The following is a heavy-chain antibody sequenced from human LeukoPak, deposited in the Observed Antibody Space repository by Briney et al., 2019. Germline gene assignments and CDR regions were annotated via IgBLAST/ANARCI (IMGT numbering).Heavy chain of an antibody. J-gene: IGHJ3*02. CDR3: ARGCGSTSCYGNAFDI. CDR1: GYTFTSYD. V-gene: IGHV1-8*03. CDR2: MNPNSGNT. Sequence: ASVKVSCKASGYTFTSYDINWVRQATGQGLEWMGWMNPNSGNTGYAQKFQGRVTITRNTSISTAYMELSSLRSEDTAVYYCARGCGSTSCYGNAFDIWGQGTMVTVSS. D-gene: IGHD2-2*01.